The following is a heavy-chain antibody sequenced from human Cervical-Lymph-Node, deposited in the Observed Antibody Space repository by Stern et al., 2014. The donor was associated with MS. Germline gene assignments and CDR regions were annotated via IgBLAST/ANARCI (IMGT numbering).Heavy chain of an antibody. CDR1: GFTFSSYD. Sequence: EVQLVESGGGLVQPGGSLRLSCAASGFTFSSYDMHWVRQATGKGLEWVSAIGNAGDTYYPGSVKGRFTISRENAKNSLYLQMNSLRAGDTGVYYCARGGCSSTSCYPDYYYYIMDVWGQGTTVTVSS. CDR2: IGNAGDT. J-gene: IGHJ6*02. D-gene: IGHD2-2*01. CDR3: ARGGCSSTSCYPDYYYYIMDV. V-gene: IGHV3-13*01.